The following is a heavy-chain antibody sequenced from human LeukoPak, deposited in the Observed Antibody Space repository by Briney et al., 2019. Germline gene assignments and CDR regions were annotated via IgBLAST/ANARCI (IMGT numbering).Heavy chain of an antibody. CDR1: GGSVSSGSYY. J-gene: IGHJ5*02. V-gene: IGHV4-61*01. CDR3: ARESPPSGWFDL. D-gene: IGHD3-10*01. CDR2: IYYSGST. Sequence: SETLSLTCTVSGGSVSSGSYYWSWIRQPPGKGLEWIGYIYYSGSTNYNPSLKSRVTISVETSKNQFSLKLRSVTAADTAVYYCARESPPSGWFDLWGPGTQVTVSS.